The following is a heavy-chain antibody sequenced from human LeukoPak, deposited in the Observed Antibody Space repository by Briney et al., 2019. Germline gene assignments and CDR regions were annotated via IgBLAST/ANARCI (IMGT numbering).Heavy chain of an antibody. CDR1: GFTFSSYW. J-gene: IGHJ6*03. D-gene: IGHD6-13*01. V-gene: IGHV3-74*01. CDR3: ARVGLDSSRWYWADYYYYYYMDV. CDR2: INSDGSST. Sequence: GGSLRLSCAASGFTFSSYWMHWVRQAPGKGLVWISRINSDGSSTSYADSVKGRFTISRDNAKNTLYLQMNSLRAEDTAVYYCARVGLDSSRWYWADYYYYYYMDVWGKGTTVTVSS.